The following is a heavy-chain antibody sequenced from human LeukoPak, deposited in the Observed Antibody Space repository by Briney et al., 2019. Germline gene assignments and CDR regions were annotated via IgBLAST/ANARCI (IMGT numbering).Heavy chain of an antibody. CDR1: GGTFSSYA. Sequence: SVKVSCKASGGTFSSYAISWVRQAPGQGLEWIGRIIPIFGTANYAQKFQGRVTITTDESTSTAYMELSSLRSEDTGVYYCARVAENWKPWGYYFDYWGQGTLVTVSS. V-gene: IGHV1-69*05. CDR2: IIPIFGTA. D-gene: IGHD1-1*01. J-gene: IGHJ4*02. CDR3: ARVAENWKPWGYYFDY.